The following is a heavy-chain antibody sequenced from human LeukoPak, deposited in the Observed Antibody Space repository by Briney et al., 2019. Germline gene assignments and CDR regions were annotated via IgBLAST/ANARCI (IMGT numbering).Heavy chain of an antibody. Sequence: GGSLRLSCAASGFTFTTYGMHWVRQAPGKGLEWVAFIRNDGSDKYYADSVKGRFTISGDNSKNTLYLQMNSLRAEDTAVYYCAKDGIARSIFDYWGQGTLVTVSS. V-gene: IGHV3-30*02. CDR3: AKDGIARSIFDY. CDR1: GFTFTTYG. J-gene: IGHJ4*02. CDR2: IRNDGSDK. D-gene: IGHD1-1*01.